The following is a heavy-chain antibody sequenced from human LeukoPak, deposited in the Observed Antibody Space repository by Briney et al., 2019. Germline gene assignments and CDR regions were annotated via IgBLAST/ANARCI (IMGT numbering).Heavy chain of an antibody. D-gene: IGHD6-13*01. Sequence: GGSLLLSCAASGFTFSSYAMSWVRQAPGKGLEWVSALSGSGGNTYYADSVKGRFTISRDSSKNTLYLQMNSLRAEDTAIYYCAKTLPIAGNTTYVYYGMDVWGQGTTVTVSS. CDR1: GFTFSSYA. CDR3: AKTLPIAGNTTYVYYGMDV. J-gene: IGHJ6*02. CDR2: LSGSGGNT. V-gene: IGHV3-23*01.